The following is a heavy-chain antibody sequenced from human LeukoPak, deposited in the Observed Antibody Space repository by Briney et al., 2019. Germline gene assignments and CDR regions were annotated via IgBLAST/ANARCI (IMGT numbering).Heavy chain of an antibody. CDR1: GFSFRNAW. V-gene: IGHV3-15*01. J-gene: IGHJ3*02. D-gene: IGHD2-21*02. Sequence: GSLRLSCAASGFSFRNAWMSWVRQAPGKGLEWVGRIKSKTDGGTTDYAAPVKGRFTISRDDSKNTLCLQMNSLKTEDTAVYYCTTVWNCGGDCSDAFDIWGQGTMVTVSS. CDR3: TTVWNCGGDCSDAFDI. CDR2: IKSKTDGGTT.